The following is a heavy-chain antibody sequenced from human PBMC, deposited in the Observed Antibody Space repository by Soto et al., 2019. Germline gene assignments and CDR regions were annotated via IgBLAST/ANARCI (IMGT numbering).Heavy chain of an antibody. Sequence: QVQLQESGPGLVKPSEPLSLTCTVSGGSISSYYWSWIRQPPGKGLEWSGYIYYSGSTNYNPSLKSRVTISVDTSKNQFSLKLSSVTAADAAVYYCAREGGLQAGTTGTRGFDPWGQGTLVTVSS. V-gene: IGHV4-59*01. CDR1: GGSISSYY. D-gene: IGHD1-1*01. J-gene: IGHJ5*02. CDR3: AREGGLQAGTTGTRGFDP. CDR2: IYYSGST.